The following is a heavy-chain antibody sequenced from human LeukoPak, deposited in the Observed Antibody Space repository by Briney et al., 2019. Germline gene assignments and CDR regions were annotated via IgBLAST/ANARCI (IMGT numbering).Heavy chain of an antibody. V-gene: IGHV4-34*01. CDR1: GGSFRDYL. J-gene: IGHJ4*02. Sequence: SETLSLTCGVSGGSFRDYLWSWIRQPPGKGLEWIGQINHVATTNYNPSLKSRVTMSVDRSKNQFSLRLSSVTAADRAVYYCARGRTGSTNYDYWGQGVLVTVPS. D-gene: IGHD3-10*01. CDR2: INHVATT. CDR3: ARGRTGSTNYDY.